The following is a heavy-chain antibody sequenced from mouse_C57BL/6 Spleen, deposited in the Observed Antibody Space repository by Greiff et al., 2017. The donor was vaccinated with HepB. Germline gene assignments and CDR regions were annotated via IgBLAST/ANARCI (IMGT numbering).Heavy chain of an antibody. Sequence: QVQLQQPGPELVKPGASVKISCKASGYAFSSSWMNWVKQRPGKGLEWIGRIYPGDGDTNYNGKFKGKATLTADKSSSTAYMQLSSLTSEDSAVYFGGGYDYAWFAYWGQGTLVTVSA. J-gene: IGHJ3*01. CDR1: GYAFSSSW. CDR3: GGYDYAWFAY. V-gene: IGHV1-82*01. D-gene: IGHD2-4*01. CDR2: IYPGDGDT.